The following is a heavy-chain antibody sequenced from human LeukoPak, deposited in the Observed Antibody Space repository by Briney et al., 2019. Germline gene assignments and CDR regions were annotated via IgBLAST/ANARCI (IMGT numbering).Heavy chain of an antibody. CDR2: FDPEDGET. D-gene: IGHD2-15*01. CDR1: GYTLTELS. Sequence: ASVKVSCKVSGYTLTELSMHWVRQAPGKGLEWMGGFDPEDGETIYAQKFQGRVTMTEDTSTDTAYMGLSSLRSEDTAVYYCATDAQGGSDAFDIWGQGTMVTVSS. J-gene: IGHJ3*02. V-gene: IGHV1-24*01. CDR3: ATDAQGGSDAFDI.